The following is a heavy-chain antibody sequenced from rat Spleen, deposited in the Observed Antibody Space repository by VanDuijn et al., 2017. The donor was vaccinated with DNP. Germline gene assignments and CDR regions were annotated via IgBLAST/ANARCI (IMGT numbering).Heavy chain of an antibody. J-gene: IGHJ3*01. CDR3: ARWHLYLSYFDY. CDR1: GFTFSNYG. V-gene: IGHV5S13*01. Sequence: EVQLVESGGGLVQPGRSLKLSCAASGFTFSNYGMAWVRQAPTKGLEWVASITNSGGSTDYNSSLKSRLSISRDTSKSQVLLKMNSLQTEDTAMYFCARWHLYLSYFDYWGQGTLVTVSS. D-gene: IGHD1-2*01. CDR2: ITNSGGST.